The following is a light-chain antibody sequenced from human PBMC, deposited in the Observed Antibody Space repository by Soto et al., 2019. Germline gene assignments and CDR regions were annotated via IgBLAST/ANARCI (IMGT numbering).Light chain of an antibody. CDR1: SSDVGGYNY. CDR3: SSYTSSITRV. Sequence: QSALTQPASVSGSPGQSITISCTGTSSDVGGYNYVSWYQQHPGKAPRLMIYDVNNRPSGVSNRFSGSKSGNTASLTISGLQAEDEADYYCSSYTSSITRVFGTGTKLTVL. J-gene: IGLJ1*01. CDR2: DVN. V-gene: IGLV2-14*01.